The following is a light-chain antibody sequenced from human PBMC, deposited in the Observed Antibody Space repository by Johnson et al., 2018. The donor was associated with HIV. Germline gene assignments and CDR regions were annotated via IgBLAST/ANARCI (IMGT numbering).Light chain of an antibody. V-gene: IGLV1-51*01. CDR1: TSNIGNND. Sequence: QSVLTQPPSVSAAPGQKVTFSCSGSTSNIGNNDVSWYRHLPGTAPKLLIYDNNKRPSGIPDRFSGSKSGTSATLGITGLQTGDEADYYCGTWDSSLSAEVFGTGTKVTVL. J-gene: IGLJ1*01. CDR3: GTWDSSLSAEV. CDR2: DNN.